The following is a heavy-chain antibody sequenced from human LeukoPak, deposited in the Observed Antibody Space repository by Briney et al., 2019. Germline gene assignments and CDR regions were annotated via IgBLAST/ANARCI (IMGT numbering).Heavy chain of an antibody. CDR1: GFTFSSYS. CDR3: ARDRPHGYCYMDV. Sequence: GGSLRLSCAASGFTFSSYSMNWVRQAPGKGREGVSYISSSSSTIYYADAVKGRFTISRDNPKNSLYLQMNSLRAEDTAVYYCARDRPHGYCYMDVWGKGTTLTVS. V-gene: IGHV3-48*04. J-gene: IGHJ6*03. CDR2: ISSSSSTI.